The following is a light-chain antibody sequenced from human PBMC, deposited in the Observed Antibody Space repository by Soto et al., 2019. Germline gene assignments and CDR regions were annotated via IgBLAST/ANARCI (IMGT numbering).Light chain of an antibody. Sequence: EIVLTQSPGTLSLSPGERATLSCRASQSVSSSYLAWHQQKPGQAPRLLIYDASSRATGIPDRFSGSGSGTDFTLTISSLQSEDFAVYYCQQYNNWPYTFGQGTKLEIK. V-gene: IGKV3D-20*02. CDR3: QQYNNWPYT. J-gene: IGKJ2*01. CDR2: DAS. CDR1: QSVSSSY.